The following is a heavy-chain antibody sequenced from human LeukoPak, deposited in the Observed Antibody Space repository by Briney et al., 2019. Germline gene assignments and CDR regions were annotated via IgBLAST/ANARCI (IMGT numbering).Heavy chain of an antibody. J-gene: IGHJ4*02. D-gene: IGHD2-15*01. CDR2: ISSSSSYI. Sequence: GGSLRLSCAASGFTFSSYAMSWVRQAPGKGLEWVSSISSSSSYIYYADSVKGRFTISRDNAKNSLYLQVNSLRAEDTAVYYCARDPGGYCSGGSCYSELPDYWGQGTLVTVSS. CDR3: ARDPGGYCSGGSCYSELPDY. V-gene: IGHV3-21*01. CDR1: GFTFSSYA.